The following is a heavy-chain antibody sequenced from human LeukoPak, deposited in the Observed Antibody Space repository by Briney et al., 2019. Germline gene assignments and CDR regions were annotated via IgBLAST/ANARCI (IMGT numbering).Heavy chain of an antibody. J-gene: IGHJ6*03. CDR3: ARGVRDILSGHYTDYYFYYMDV. Sequence: GGSLRLACAASGFTFSSYTMNWVRQAPGKGLEWVSFISSSLDSNIYYADSVKGRFTISRDNAKNSLYLQMNSLRAEDTAVYYCARGVRDILSGHYTDYYFYYMDVWGKGTTVTVSS. D-gene: IGHD3-9*01. V-gene: IGHV3-48*01. CDR1: GFTFSSYT. CDR2: ISSSLDSNI.